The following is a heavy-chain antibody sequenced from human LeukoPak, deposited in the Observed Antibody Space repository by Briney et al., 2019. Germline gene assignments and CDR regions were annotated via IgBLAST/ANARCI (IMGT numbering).Heavy chain of an antibody. Sequence: GGSLRLSCAASGFTFSSHWMHWVRQAPGKGLVWVSRINSDGSSTTYADSVKGRFTISRDNAKNTLYLQMNSLRAEDTAVYYCARGSSSSWYGDAFDLWGQGTKVTVSS. J-gene: IGHJ3*01. CDR1: GFTFSSHW. D-gene: IGHD6-13*01. CDR2: INSDGSST. V-gene: IGHV3-74*01. CDR3: ARGSSSSWYGDAFDL.